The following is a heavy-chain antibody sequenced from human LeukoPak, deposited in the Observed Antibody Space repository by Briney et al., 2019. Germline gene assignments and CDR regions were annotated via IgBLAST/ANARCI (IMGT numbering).Heavy chain of an antibody. CDR2: IGTSGRPT. V-gene: IGHV3-48*03. D-gene: IGHD5-12*01. Sequence: PGGSLRLSCAPSGFTFSSYEMSWVRQAPGKGLEWLSHIGTSGRPTLYADSVGGRFTISRDNAENSLYLQLNSLRAEDTAVYYCARKRWSGYDFDYWGQGTLVTVSS. CDR1: GFTFSSYE. CDR3: ARKRWSGYDFDY. J-gene: IGHJ4*02.